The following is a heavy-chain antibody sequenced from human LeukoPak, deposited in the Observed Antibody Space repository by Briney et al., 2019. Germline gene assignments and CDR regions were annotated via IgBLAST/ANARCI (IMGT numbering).Heavy chain of an antibody. CDR3: ARVVLGYGSGSYSGWFDP. Sequence: SETLSLTCTVSGGSISSYYWSWIRQPPGKGLKWIGYIYYSGSTNYNPSLKSRVTISVDTSKNQFSLKLSSVAAADTAVYYCARVVLGYGSGSYSGWFDPWGQGTLVTVSS. V-gene: IGHV4-59*01. D-gene: IGHD3-10*01. CDR2: IYYSGST. CDR1: GGSISSYY. J-gene: IGHJ5*02.